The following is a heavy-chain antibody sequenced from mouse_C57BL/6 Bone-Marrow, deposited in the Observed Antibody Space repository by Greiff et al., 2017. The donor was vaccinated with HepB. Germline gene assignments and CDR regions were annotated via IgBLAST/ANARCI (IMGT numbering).Heavy chain of an antibody. V-gene: IGHV3-8*01. D-gene: IGHD2-1*01. J-gene: IGHJ1*03. CDR1: GYSITSDY. Sequence: EVKLVESGPGLVKPSQTLSLTCSVTGYSITSDYWNWIRKFPGNKLEYMGYISYSGSTYYNPSLKSRISITRDTSKNQYYLQLNSVTTEDTATYYCARYHYGSSRGYFDVWGTGTTVTVSS. CDR3: ARYHYGSSRGYFDV. CDR2: ISYSGST.